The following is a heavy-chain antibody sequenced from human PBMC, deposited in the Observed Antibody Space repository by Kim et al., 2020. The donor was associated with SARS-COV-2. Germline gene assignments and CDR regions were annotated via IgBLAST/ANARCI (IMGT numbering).Heavy chain of an antibody. Sequence: GGSLRLSCVASGFTFSSYAMTWVRQAPGKGLEWVSAISGSGGSTYYADSVKGRFTISRDNSKNTLYLQMNSLRAEDTAVYYCAKDEYCSGDSCYSGTTTGIDYYGMDVWGQGTTVTVSS. V-gene: IGHV3-23*01. CDR1: GFTFSSYA. J-gene: IGHJ6*02. CDR3: AKDEYCSGDSCYSGTTTGIDYYGMDV. D-gene: IGHD2-15*01. CDR2: ISGSGGST.